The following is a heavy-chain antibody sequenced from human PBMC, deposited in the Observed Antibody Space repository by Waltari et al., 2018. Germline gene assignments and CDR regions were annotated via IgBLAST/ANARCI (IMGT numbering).Heavy chain of an antibody. V-gene: IGHV4-59*01. CDR1: GGSLTSYY. CDR3: ARDRDNSPV. CDR2: IHYRGRT. J-gene: IGHJ3*01. D-gene: IGHD1-1*01. Sequence: QLQESGPGLVKPSETLSLTCTVSGGSLTSYYWSWIRQPPGKGLEWIGYIHYRGRTNYIPSRKRRVTMSIDTSKNQFSLKLSALTAADTDMYYCARDRDNSPVWGQGTMVTGSS.